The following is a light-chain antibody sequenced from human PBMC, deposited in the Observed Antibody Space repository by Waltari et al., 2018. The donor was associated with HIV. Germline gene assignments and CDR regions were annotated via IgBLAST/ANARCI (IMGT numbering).Light chain of an antibody. CDR3: QQYSRWPPTWT. Sequence: EVVMMQPPGTLSVSPGERATLSCRSSANSRNNLAWYHEKPGQAPRLLFHDASARATGVPARFSGGGSGTEFTLTISGLQSEDFAIYFCQQYSRWPPTWTFGQGTKV. V-gene: IGKV3-15*01. J-gene: IGKJ1*01. CDR1: ANSRNN. CDR2: DAS.